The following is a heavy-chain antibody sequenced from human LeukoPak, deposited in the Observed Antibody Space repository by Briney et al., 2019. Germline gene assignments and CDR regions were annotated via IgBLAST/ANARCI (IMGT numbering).Heavy chain of an antibody. V-gene: IGHV3-30-3*01. CDR3: ATPKDPITMIVVALDY. D-gene: IGHD3-22*01. Sequence: QAGGSLRLSCAASGFTVSSYAMHWVRQAPGKGLEWVAVISYDGSNKYYADSVKGRFTISRHNSKNTLYLQMNSLRAEDTAVYYCATPKDPITMIVVALDYWGQGTLVTVSS. CDR2: ISYDGSNK. CDR1: GFTVSSYA. J-gene: IGHJ4*02.